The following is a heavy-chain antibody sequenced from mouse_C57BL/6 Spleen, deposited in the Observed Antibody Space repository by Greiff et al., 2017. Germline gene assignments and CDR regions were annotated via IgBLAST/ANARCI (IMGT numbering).Heavy chain of an antibody. CDR3: ARIQLRGAMDY. CDR1: GYAFSSSW. J-gene: IGHJ4*01. D-gene: IGHD3-2*02. CDR2: IYPGDGDT. Sequence: QVQLQQSGPELVKPGASVKISCKASGYAFSSSWMNWVKQRPGKGLEWIGRIYPGDGDTNYNGKFKGKATLTADESSSTAYMQLSSLTSEDSAVXFCARIQLRGAMDYWGQGTSVTVSS. V-gene: IGHV1-82*01.